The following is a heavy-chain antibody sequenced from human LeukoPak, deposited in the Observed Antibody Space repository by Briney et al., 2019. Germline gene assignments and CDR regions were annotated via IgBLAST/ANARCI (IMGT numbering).Heavy chain of an antibody. Sequence: SVKVSCKASGGTFSSYAIIWARQAPRRGVEEMGGIIPSFGTANYAQKFQGRVTMTEDPYTDTASMELSSMRSEDTAVYYRATPPRRSWVYYFDYWGQGTLVTVSS. V-gene: IGHV1-69*13. J-gene: IGHJ4*02. D-gene: IGHD4-23*01. CDR2: IIPSFGTA. CDR3: ATPPRRSWVYYFDY. CDR1: GGTFSSYA.